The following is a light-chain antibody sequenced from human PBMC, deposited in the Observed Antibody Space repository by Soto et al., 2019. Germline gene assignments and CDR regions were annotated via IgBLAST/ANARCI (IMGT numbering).Light chain of an antibody. CDR3: QKHNNWPQYT. J-gene: IGKJ2*01. CDR2: DAY. V-gene: IGKV3-15*01. Sequence: EIAMPQSQASLSLFPGERAPLSCRASQSISSNLAWYQQKPGQAPRLLLYDAYTRATGIPDRFSGSGSGTEFSLTISSLKSEDSAVYYCQKHNNWPQYTCGQGTKVDIK. CDR1: QSISSN.